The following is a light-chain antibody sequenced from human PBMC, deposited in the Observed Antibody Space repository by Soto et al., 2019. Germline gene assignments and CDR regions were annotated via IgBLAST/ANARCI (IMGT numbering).Light chain of an antibody. CDR1: QSVSSN. CDR2: GAS. Sequence: IVMPQSPSTLSVSPGERSTVSCMSSQSVSSNLAWYQQKPGQAPRLLIFGASTRATGIPARFSGSGSGTEFTLTISSLQSEDFAVYYCQQYNDWPPITFGQRTRLEIK. J-gene: IGKJ5*01. CDR3: QQYNDWPPIT. V-gene: IGKV3-15*01.